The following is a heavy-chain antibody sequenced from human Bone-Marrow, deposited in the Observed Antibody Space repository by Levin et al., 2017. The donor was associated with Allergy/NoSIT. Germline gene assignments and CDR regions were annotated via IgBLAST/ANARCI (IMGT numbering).Heavy chain of an antibody. D-gene: IGHD5-12*01. CDR1: EFIVSSTY. V-gene: IGHV3-66*01. CDR2: IYSGGSA. J-gene: IGHJ6*02. Sequence: LSLPCAASEFIVSSTYMSWVRQAPGKGLDWVSVIYSGGSAYYAESVKGRFTISRDNSKNTLYLQMNSLRAEDTAVYYCVARSNGMDVWGQGTTVTVSS. CDR3: VARSNGMDV.